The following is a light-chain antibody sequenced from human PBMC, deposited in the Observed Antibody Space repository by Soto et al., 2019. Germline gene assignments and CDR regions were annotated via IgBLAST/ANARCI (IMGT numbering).Light chain of an antibody. CDR1: SSDVGSYNL. V-gene: IGLV2-23*02. CDR2: EVN. CDR3: CSYAGSSLYV. Sequence: QSVLTQPASVSGSPGQSITISCTGTSSDVGSYNLVSWYQQHPGKAPKLMIYEVNKRPSGVSNRFSGSKSGNTASLTISGLQAEDEADYYCCSYAGSSLYVLGNGTKVTVL. J-gene: IGLJ1*01.